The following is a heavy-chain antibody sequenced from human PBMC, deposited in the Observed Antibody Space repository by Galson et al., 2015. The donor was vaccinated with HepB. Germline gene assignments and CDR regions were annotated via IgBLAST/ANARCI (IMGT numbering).Heavy chain of an antibody. V-gene: IGHV3-74*01. Sequence: SLRLSCAASGFTFSSYWMHWVRQAPGKGLVWVSRINSDGSSTSYADSVKGRFTISRDNAKNTLYLQMNSLRAEDTAVYYCARWENYYYGMDVWGQGTTVTVSS. CDR3: ARWENYYYGMDV. D-gene: IGHD1-26*01. CDR1: GFTFSSYW. J-gene: IGHJ6*02. CDR2: INSDGSST.